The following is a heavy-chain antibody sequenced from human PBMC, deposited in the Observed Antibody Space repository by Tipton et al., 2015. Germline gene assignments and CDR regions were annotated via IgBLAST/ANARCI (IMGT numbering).Heavy chain of an antibody. CDR3: ARDWRYSSGWYYFDY. V-gene: IGHV3-33*01. CDR1: GFTFSTYG. CDR2: IWSDGSGK. Sequence: SLRLSCAASGFTFSTYGMHWVRRAPGKGLEWVAVIWSDGSGKYFADSVKGRFTISRDNSKNTLYLQMNSLRAEDTAVYYCARDWRYSSGWYYFDYWGQGTLVTVSS. D-gene: IGHD6-19*01. J-gene: IGHJ4*02.